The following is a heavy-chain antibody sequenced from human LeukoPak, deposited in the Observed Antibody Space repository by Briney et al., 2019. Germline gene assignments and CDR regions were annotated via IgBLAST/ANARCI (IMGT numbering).Heavy chain of an antibody. J-gene: IGHJ4*02. D-gene: IGHD2-21*02. CDR2: IYYSGST. V-gene: IGHV4-59*11. CDR3: ATDVGEVTGIHSDF. Sequence: SETLSLTCTVSGGFINSHYWSWIRQPPGKGLEWIGYIYYSGSTNYNPSLKSRVTISLDRSENQFSLNLSFVTPADTALYYCATDVGEVTGIHSDFWGQGTLVTVSS. CDR1: GGFINSHY.